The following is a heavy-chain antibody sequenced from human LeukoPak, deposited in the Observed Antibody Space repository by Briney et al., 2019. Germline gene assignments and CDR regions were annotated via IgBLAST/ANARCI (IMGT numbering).Heavy chain of an antibody. CDR2: INPNSGGT. J-gene: IGHJ4*02. D-gene: IGHD5-24*01. CDR1: GYTFTGYY. V-gene: IGHV1-2*06. Sequence: ASVKVSCKASGYTFTGYYMHWVRQAPGQGLEWMVRINPNSGGTNYAQKFQGRVTMTRDTSISTAYMELSRLRSDDTAVYYCARDLRGDGYNADYWGQGTLVTVSS. CDR3: ARDLRGDGYNADY.